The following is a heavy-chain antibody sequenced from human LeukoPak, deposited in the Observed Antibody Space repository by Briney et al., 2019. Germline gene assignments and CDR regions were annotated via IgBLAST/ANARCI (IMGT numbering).Heavy chain of an antibody. CDR3: AKQGGTATSGFDI. CDR1: GLTFSSYG. D-gene: IGHD1-1*01. Sequence: GGSLSLSCAASGLTFSSYGMHWVRPAPSKGREWVAFIRYVGSVKYYADSVKARFTISRDNSKNTLYLQMNTLRSEDTAVYYCAKQGGTATSGFDIWGQGTMVTVSS. V-gene: IGHV3-30*02. CDR2: IRYVGSVK. J-gene: IGHJ3*02.